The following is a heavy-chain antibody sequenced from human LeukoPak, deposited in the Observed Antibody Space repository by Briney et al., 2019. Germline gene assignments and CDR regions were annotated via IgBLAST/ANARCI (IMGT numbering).Heavy chain of an antibody. D-gene: IGHD3-22*01. CDR2: INPNSGGT. V-gene: IGHV1-2*02. CDR3: ASLSYYDLSGYFY. J-gene: IGHJ4*02. CDR1: GYPFIGNY. Sequence: GASVKVSCKASGYPFIGNYIHWVRQAPGQGLEWMGWINPNSGGTQYSQKFQGRVTLTRDTSITTGYMELSGLTSDDTAVYYCASLSYYDLSGYFYRGQGTLVTVSS.